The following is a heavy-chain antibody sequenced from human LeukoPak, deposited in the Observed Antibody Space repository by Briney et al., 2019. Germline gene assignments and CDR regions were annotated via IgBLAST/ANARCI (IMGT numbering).Heavy chain of an antibody. Sequence: GGSLRLSCAASGFTVSSNYMSWVRQAPGKGLEWVAVISYDGSNKYYADSVKGRFTISRDNSKNTLYLQMNSLRAEDTAVYYCAIQGSSGWYRDFDYWGQGTLVTVSS. J-gene: IGHJ4*02. D-gene: IGHD6-19*01. V-gene: IGHV3-30-3*01. CDR3: AIQGSSGWYRDFDY. CDR1: GFTVSSNY. CDR2: ISYDGSNK.